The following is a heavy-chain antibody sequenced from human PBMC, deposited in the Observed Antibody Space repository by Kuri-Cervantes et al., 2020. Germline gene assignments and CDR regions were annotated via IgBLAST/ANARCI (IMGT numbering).Heavy chain of an antibody. Sequence: SETVPTCTVSGGSIRHSYYYWGWIRQPPGKGLEWIGEVNHSGLTNYNPSLKSRVTVSVDTSKNQFSLKLSSVTAADTAIYYCARDYRRYFDYWGQGTLVTVSS. V-gene: IGHV4-39*07. CDR2: VNHSGLT. D-gene: IGHD1-14*01. J-gene: IGHJ4*02. CDR1: GGSIRHSYYY. CDR3: ARDYRRYFDY.